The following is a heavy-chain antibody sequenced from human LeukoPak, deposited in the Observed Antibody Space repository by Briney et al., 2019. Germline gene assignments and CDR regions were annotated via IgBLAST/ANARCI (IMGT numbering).Heavy chain of an antibody. Sequence: PGGSLRLSCAASGFTFSSYAMSWVRQAPGKGLEWVSAISGSGGSTYYADSVKGRFTISRDNSKNTLYLQMNSLRAEDTAVYYCAKTPCSGGSCYSGDDYWGQGTLVTVSS. CDR3: AKTPCSGGSCYSGDDY. J-gene: IGHJ4*02. CDR1: GFTFSSYA. D-gene: IGHD2-15*01. V-gene: IGHV3-23*01. CDR2: ISGSGGST.